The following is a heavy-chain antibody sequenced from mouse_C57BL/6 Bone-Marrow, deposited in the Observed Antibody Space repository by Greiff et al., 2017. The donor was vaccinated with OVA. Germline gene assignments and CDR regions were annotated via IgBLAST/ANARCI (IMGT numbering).Heavy chain of an antibody. CDR2: ICPGSGST. V-gene: IGHV1-75*01. Sequence: VQLQQSGPELVKPGASVKISCKASGYTFTDYYINWVKQRPGKGLEWIGWICPGSGSTYYNEKFKGKATLTVDKSSSPVYMLLSSLTSEDSAVYFCARFVTTSYFDYWGQGTTLTVSS. J-gene: IGHJ2*01. CDR3: ARFVTTSYFDY. D-gene: IGHD1-1*01. CDR1: GYTFTDYY.